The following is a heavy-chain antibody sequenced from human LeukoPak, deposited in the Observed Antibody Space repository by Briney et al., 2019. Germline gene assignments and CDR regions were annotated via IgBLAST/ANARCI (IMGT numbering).Heavy chain of an antibody. CDR2: IYHSGST. CDR1: GGSISSGGYS. V-gene: IGHV4-30-2*01. Sequence: SQTLSLTCAVSGGSISSGGYSWSWIRQPPGKGLEWIGYIYHSGSTYYNPSLKSRVTISVDRSKNQFSLKLSSVTAADTAVYYCATANRYSGSYYAYWGQGTLVTVSS. J-gene: IGHJ4*02. CDR3: ATANRYSGSYYAY. D-gene: IGHD1-26*01.